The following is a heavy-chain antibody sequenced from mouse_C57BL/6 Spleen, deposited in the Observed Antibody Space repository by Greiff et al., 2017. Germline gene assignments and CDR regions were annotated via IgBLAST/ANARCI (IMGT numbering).Heavy chain of an antibody. D-gene: IGHD1-1*01. V-gene: IGHV5-17*01. CDR1: GFTFSDYG. Sequence: EVKLVESGGGLVKPGGSLKLSCAASGFTFSDYGMHWVRQAPEKGLEWVAYISSGSSTIYYADTVKGRFTISTDNAKNTLFLQMTSLRSEDTAMYYCASGDHYYGSSPFDYWGQGTTLTVSS. CDR2: ISSGSSTI. CDR3: ASGDHYYGSSPFDY. J-gene: IGHJ2*01.